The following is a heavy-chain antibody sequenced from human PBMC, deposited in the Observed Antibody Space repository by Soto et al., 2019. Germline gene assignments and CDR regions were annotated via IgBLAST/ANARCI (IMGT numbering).Heavy chain of an antibody. CDR1: GYTFTSYD. CDR3: ARDLYSSSWYVRAFDM. CDR2: MNPTSSTT. D-gene: IGHD6-13*01. Sequence: ASVKVSCKASGYTFTSYDINWVRQATGQGLEWMGWMNPTSSTTSDAQKFQGRVTMTRDMSTSTVYMELSSLRSEDTAVYYCARDLYSSSWYVRAFDMWGQGTMVTVSS. J-gene: IGHJ3*02. V-gene: IGHV1-8*01.